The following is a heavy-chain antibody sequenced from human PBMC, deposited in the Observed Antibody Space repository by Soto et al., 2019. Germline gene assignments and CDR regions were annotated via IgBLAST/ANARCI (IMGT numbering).Heavy chain of an antibody. CDR1: GFTFSSYW. J-gene: IGHJ4*02. CDR3: ASPPYGDSSNY. CDR2: INSDGSST. D-gene: IGHD3-22*01. Sequence: PGGSLRLSCAASGFTFSSYWMHWVRQAPGKGLAWVSRINSDGSSTSYADSVKGRFTISRDNAKNTLYLQMNSLRAEDTAVYYCASPPYGDSSNYWGQGTLVTVS. V-gene: IGHV3-74*01.